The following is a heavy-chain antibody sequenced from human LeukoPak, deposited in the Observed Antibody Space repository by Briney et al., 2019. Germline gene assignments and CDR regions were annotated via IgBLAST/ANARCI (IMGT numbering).Heavy chain of an antibody. D-gene: IGHD6-6*01. Sequence: LPGGSLRLSCAASGFTVSSNYMSWVRQAPGKGLEWVSVIYSGGTTNYADSVKGRFTISRDNSKNTLYLQMNSLRAEDTAVYYCAKEEAAPNYFDYWGQGTLVTVSS. CDR2: IYSGGTT. V-gene: IGHV3-53*01. CDR1: GFTVSSNY. CDR3: AKEEAAPNYFDY. J-gene: IGHJ4*02.